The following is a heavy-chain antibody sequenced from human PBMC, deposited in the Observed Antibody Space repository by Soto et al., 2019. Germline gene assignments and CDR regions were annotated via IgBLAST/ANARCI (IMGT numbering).Heavy chain of an antibody. D-gene: IGHD2-2*02. CDR3: ASGRREGYNRALDS. V-gene: IGHV3-74*01. CDR1: GFTFSSYW. J-gene: IGHJ3*02. CDR2: INSDGSST. Sequence: GGSLRLSCAASGFTFSSYWMHWVRQAPGKGLVWVSRINSDGSSTNYADSVKGRFTISRDNAKNTLSLQMNSLRAEDTAVYYCASGRREGYNRALDSSGQGTIVTVSS.